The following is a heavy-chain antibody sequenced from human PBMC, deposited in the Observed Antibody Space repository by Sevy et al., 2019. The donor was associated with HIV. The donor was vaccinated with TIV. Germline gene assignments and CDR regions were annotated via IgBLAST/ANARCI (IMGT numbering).Heavy chain of an antibody. Sequence: ASVKVSCRASGYTFVSYDVNWVRQATGQGPEWMGWMNPKTGNTGVAQKFQGRVTLTRDTSITTAYMDLSNLRPEDTAVYYCARSFLSGNGASRKYYGLDVWGQGTTVTVSS. J-gene: IGHJ6*02. D-gene: IGHD3-3*01. V-gene: IGHV1-8*01. CDR1: GYTFVSYD. CDR2: MNPKTGNT. CDR3: ARSFLSGNGASRKYYGLDV.